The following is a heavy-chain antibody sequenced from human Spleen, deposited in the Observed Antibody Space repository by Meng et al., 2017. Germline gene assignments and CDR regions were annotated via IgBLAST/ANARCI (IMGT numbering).Heavy chain of an antibody. CDR3: ARGPTTMAHDFDY. D-gene: IGHD4-11*01. CDR1: GGSFSGYY. V-gene: IGHV4-34*01. J-gene: IGHJ4*02. CDR2: INHSGST. Sequence: VQRQQWGAGLLKPSGTPSLTCAGYGGSFSGYYWSWIRQPPGKGLEWIGEINHSGSTNYNPSLESRATISVDTSQNNLSLKLSSVTAADSAVYYCARGPTTMAHDFDYWGQGTLVTVSS.